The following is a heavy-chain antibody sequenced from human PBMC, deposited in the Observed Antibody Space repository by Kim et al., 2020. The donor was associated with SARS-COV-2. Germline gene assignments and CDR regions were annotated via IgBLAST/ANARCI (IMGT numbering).Heavy chain of an antibody. CDR1: GFTLSDSA. CDR2: SIGDGATT. V-gene: IGHV3-23*01. Sequence: GGSLRLSCAASGFTLSDSATSWVRQAPGRGLEWVASSIGDGATTYYAGSVKGRFTLSRDNSKNTRYLQMNSRRADDTAVYYCARDRAGISSARYLDYWGQGTLVTVSS. J-gene: IGHJ4*02. D-gene: IGHD6-6*01. CDR3: ARDRAGISSARYLDY.